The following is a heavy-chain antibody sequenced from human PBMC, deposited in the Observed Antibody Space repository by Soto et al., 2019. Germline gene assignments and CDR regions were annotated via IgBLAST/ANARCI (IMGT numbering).Heavy chain of an antibody. CDR2: IYASGST. CDR3: ARSAIPRGGWFRP. V-gene: IGHV4-4*07. CDR1: DDSLSTFY. Sequence: SETLSLTCNVSDDSLSTFYWSWIRQPAGKGLEWIERIYASGSTNYNPSLKGRVTMSVDTSKKQFSLKMISVTAADTAVYYCARSAIPRGGWFRPWGQGVLVTVSS. D-gene: IGHD2-21*01. J-gene: IGHJ5*02.